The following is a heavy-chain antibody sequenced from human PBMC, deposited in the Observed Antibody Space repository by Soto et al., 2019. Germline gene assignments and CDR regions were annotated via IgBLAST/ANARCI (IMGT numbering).Heavy chain of an antibody. J-gene: IGHJ4*02. CDR2: IKEDGSEK. CDR3: ARGGLSVTPADY. CDR1: GFTFSNYW. V-gene: IGHV3-7*01. D-gene: IGHD2-15*01. Sequence: EVQLVESGGGLVQPGGSLRLSCAASGFTFSNYWMSWVRQAPGKGLEWVANIKEDGSEKSYVDSVKGRFTISRDNAKNSLYLQMNSLTAEDTAVYFCARGGLSVTPADYWGQGTLVTVSS.